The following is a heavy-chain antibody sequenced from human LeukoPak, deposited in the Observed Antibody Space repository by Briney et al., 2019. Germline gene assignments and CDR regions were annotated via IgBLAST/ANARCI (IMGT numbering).Heavy chain of an antibody. Sequence: GGSLRLSCAASGFTVSSNYMSWVRQAPGKGLEWVSSISGGGGWTYYADSVKGRFTISRDNSKNTLYLQMNSLRAEDTAIYYCAKESTYYYGSGSYLAGWGQGTLVPVSS. D-gene: IGHD3-10*01. CDR3: AKESTYYYGSGSYLAG. J-gene: IGHJ4*02. V-gene: IGHV3-23*01. CDR1: GFTVSSNY. CDR2: ISGGGGWT.